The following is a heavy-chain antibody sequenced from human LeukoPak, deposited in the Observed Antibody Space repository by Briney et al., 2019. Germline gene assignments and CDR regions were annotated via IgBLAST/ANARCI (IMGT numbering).Heavy chain of an antibody. J-gene: IGHJ5*02. CDR1: GGSISSGGYY. D-gene: IGHD5-12*01. V-gene: IGHV4-31*03. CDR2: IYYSGST. CDR3: AGATGGYDVTFDP. Sequence: QTLSLTCTVSGGSISSGGYYWSWIRQHPGKGLEWIGYIYYSGSTYYNPSLKSRVTISVDTSKNQFSLKLSSVTAADTAVYYCAGATGGYDVTFDPWGQGTLVTVSS.